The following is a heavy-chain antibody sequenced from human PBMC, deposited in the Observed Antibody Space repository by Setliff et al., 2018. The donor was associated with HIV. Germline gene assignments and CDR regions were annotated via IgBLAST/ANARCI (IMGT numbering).Heavy chain of an antibody. Sequence: SETLSLTCTASYATISTADYYWSWIRQPPGKGLEWIGFVSYTGTTHYNPSLKSRLTISIDTSENQFSLKLSSVTAADTAVYYCARLSTTSRDFDSWGQGILVTVSS. CDR2: VSYTGTT. CDR1: YATISTADYY. J-gene: IGHJ4*02. D-gene: IGHD2-2*01. CDR3: ARLSTTSRDFDS. V-gene: IGHV4-30-4*01.